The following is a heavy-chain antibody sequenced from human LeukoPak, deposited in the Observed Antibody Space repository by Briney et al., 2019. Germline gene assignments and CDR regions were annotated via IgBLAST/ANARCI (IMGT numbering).Heavy chain of an antibody. J-gene: IGHJ4*02. CDR1: GFTFSDYY. D-gene: IGHD2-2*01. CDR2: ISSSSTYT. V-gene: IGHV3-11*06. Sequence: GGSLRLSCAASGFTFSDYYMSWIRQAPGKGLEWVSYISSSSTYTDYADSVKGRFTISRDNAKNSLYLQMNSLRAEDTAAYYCARVPGDCSSTSCFDMYFDYWGQGTLVTVSS. CDR3: ARVPGDCSSTSCFDMYFDY.